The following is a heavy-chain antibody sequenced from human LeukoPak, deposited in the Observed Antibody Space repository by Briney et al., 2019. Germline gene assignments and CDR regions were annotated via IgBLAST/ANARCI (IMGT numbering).Heavy chain of an antibody. Sequence: GGSLRLSCAASGFTFSSYSMNWVRQAPGKGLEWVSSISSSSSYIYYADSVKGRFTISRDNAKNSLYLQMNSLRAEDTAVYYCAKSPIKQIAVAGNYYYYYMDVWGKGTTVTVSS. V-gene: IGHV3-21*04. D-gene: IGHD6-19*01. J-gene: IGHJ6*03. CDR2: ISSSSSYI. CDR1: GFTFSSYS. CDR3: AKSPIKQIAVAGNYYYYYMDV.